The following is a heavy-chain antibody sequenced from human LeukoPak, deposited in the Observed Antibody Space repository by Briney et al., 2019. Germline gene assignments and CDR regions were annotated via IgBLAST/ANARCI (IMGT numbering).Heavy chain of an antibody. CDR2: IYSGGHT. CDR3: ARVTSSYGINWFDP. V-gene: IGHV3-53*01. CDR1: GFTVSSNY. D-gene: IGHD5-18*01. Sequence: GGSLRLSCAASGFTVSSNYMSWVRQAPGKGLEWVSVIYSGGHTYYADSVKGRFTISRDNSKNTLYLQMNSLRAAETAVYYCARVTSSYGINWFDPWGQGTLVTVSS. J-gene: IGHJ5*02.